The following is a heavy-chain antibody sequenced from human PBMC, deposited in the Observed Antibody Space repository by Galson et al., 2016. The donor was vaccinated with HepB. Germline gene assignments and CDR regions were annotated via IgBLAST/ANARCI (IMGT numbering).Heavy chain of an antibody. J-gene: IGHJ4*02. D-gene: IGHD1-26*01. CDR1: GGSISSSSYY. CDR2: IYYSGST. Sequence: LSLTCTVSGGSISSSSYYWGWIRQTPGKGLEWIGSIYYSGSTYYNPSLRSRVTISVDSSKNQFSLKLSSVTAADTAVYYCAREVGYRSNSWGQGTLVTVSS. V-gene: IGHV4-39*02. CDR3: AREVGYRSNS.